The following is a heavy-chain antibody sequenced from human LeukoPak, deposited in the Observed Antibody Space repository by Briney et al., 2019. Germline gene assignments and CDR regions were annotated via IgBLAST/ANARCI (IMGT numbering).Heavy chain of an antibody. V-gene: IGHV4-34*01. CDR2: INHSEST. D-gene: IGHD6-19*01. CDR1: GGSFSGYY. J-gene: IGHJ4*02. CDR3: ARATYSRGCYEFDY. Sequence: SETLSLTCAVYGGSFSGYYWSWIRQPPGKGLEWIGEINHSESTNYNPSLKSRVTISADASKNQFSLKVSSVTAADTAVYYCARATYSRGCYEFDYWGQGTLVTVSS.